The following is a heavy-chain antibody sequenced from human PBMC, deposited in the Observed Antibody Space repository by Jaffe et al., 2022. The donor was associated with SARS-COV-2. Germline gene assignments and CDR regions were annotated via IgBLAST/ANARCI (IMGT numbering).Heavy chain of an antibody. Sequence: EVQLVESGGGLVKPGGSLRLSCAASGFTFSSYSMNWVRQAPGKGLEWVSSISSSSSYIYYADSVKGRFTISRDNAKNSLYLQMNSLRAEDTAVYYCAREGPYCSSTSCYTAFDIWGQGTMVTVSS. CDR3: AREGPYCSSTSCYTAFDI. J-gene: IGHJ3*02. CDR1: GFTFSSYS. D-gene: IGHD2-2*02. V-gene: IGHV3-21*01. CDR2: ISSSSSYI.